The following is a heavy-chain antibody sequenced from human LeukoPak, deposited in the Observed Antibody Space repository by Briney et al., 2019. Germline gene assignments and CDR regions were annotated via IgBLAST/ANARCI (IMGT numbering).Heavy chain of an antibody. CDR1: GGSFSGDF. D-gene: IGHD3-10*01. CDR2: IKHDGST. V-gene: IGHV4-34*01. J-gene: IGHJ6*03. Sequence: SETLSLTCAVYGGSFSGDFWSWLRQSPGKGLEWIGEIKHDGSTTYNPSLKRRGTISVDTSKKQFSLKLSSVTAADTAAYYCARDQYYYGSGSYPPEARAGDTYYYYYMDVWGKGTTVTISS. CDR3: ARDQYYYGSGSYPPEARAGDTYYYYYMDV.